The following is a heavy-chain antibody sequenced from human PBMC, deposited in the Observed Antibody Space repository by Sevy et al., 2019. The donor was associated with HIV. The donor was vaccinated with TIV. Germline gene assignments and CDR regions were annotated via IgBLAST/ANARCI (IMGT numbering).Heavy chain of an antibody. CDR3: AKDRRGGNYRIYYFDY. CDR1: GFTFSSYG. Sequence: GGSLRLSCAASGFTFSSYGMHWVRQAPGKGLEWVAFIRYDGSNKYYADSVKGRFTISRDNSKNTLYLQMNSLRAEDTAVYYCAKDRRGGNYRIYYFDYWGQGTLVTVSS. V-gene: IGHV3-30*02. CDR2: IRYDGSNK. J-gene: IGHJ4*02. D-gene: IGHD4-4*01.